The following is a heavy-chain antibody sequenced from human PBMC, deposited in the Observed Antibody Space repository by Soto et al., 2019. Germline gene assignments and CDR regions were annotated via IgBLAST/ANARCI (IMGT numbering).Heavy chain of an antibody. CDR3: ARDKQQLVRNWFDP. D-gene: IGHD6-13*01. CDR2: IYPGGVNI. CDR1: GYSFTSHY. J-gene: IGHJ5*02. V-gene: IGHV1-46*01. Sequence: GASVKVSCKAIGYSFTSHYIHWVRQAPGQGLEWMGAIYPGGVNIGYAQKFKGRVTMTKDTSTSTVYMELNSLRSEDTAVYYCARDKQQLVRNWFDPWGQGTLVTVSS.